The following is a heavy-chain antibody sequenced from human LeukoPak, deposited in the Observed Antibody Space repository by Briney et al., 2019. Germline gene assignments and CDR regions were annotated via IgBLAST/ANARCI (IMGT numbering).Heavy chain of an antibody. V-gene: IGHV3-48*01. CDR2: ISSSSSTI. Sequence: GGSLRLSYAASGFTFSSYSMNWVRQAPGKGLEWVSYISSSSSTIYYADSVKGRFTISRDNAKNSLYLQMNSLRAEDTAVYYCARGAWRGYDFWSGQIDYWGQGTLVTVSS. CDR3: ARGAWRGYDFWSGQIDY. D-gene: IGHD3-3*01. J-gene: IGHJ4*02. CDR1: GFTFSSYS.